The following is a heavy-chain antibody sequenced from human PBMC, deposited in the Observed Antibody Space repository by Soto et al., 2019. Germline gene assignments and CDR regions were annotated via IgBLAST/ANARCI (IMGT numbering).Heavy chain of an antibody. D-gene: IGHD2-15*01. CDR3: ARSRFVVGVTEDYYGMDV. V-gene: IGHV1-69*12. J-gene: IGHJ6*02. Sequence: QVQLVQSGAEVKKPGSSVKVSCKSSGGTFSNSPISWVRQAPGQGLEWVGGVIPVFKTANYAQKFQGRVTITADESTNTAYMGLSGLRSGDKAVYYCARSRFVVGVTEDYYGMDVWGQGTTVTVSS. CDR2: VIPVFKTA. CDR1: GGTFSNSP.